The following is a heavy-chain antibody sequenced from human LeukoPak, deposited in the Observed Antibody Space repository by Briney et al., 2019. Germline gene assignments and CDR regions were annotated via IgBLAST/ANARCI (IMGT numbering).Heavy chain of an antibody. Sequence: SETLSLTCTVSGDSISSSNWWSWVRQPPGKGLEWIGEIYHSGSTNYNPSLKSRVTISVDKSKNQFSLKLSSVTAADTAVYYCARAYSSSSRRFDPWGQGTLVTVSS. CDR1: GDSISSSNW. CDR2: IYHSGST. V-gene: IGHV4-4*02. D-gene: IGHD6-6*01. J-gene: IGHJ5*02. CDR3: ARAYSSSSRRFDP.